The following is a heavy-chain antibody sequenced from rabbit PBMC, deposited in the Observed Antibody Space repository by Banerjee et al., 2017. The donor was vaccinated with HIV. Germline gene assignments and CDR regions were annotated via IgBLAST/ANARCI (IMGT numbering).Heavy chain of an antibody. CDR3: AGDGDSDSYYNVFNL. Sequence: QSVEESGGGLVQPEGSLTLTCKASGFDFSNNVLCWVRQAPGKGLEWIACIYTGSSSTTYYASWAKGRFTISQTSSTTVTLQMTSLTAADTATYFCAGDGDSDSYYNVFNLWGPGTLVTVS. CDR2: IYTGSSSTT. J-gene: IGHJ4*01. V-gene: IGHV1S40*01. D-gene: IGHD8-1*01. CDR1: GFDFSNNV.